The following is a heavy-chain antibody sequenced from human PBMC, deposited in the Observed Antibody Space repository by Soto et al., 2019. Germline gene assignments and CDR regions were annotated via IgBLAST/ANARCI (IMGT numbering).Heavy chain of an antibody. CDR2: ISWNSGSI. Sequence: GGSLRLSCAASGFTFDDYAMHWVRQAPGKGLEWVSGISWNSGSIGYADSVKGRFTISRDNAKNSLYLQMNSLRAEDTALYYCAKDGYWGQGTLVTVSS. V-gene: IGHV3-9*01. CDR1: GFTFDDYA. CDR3: AKDGY. J-gene: IGHJ4*02.